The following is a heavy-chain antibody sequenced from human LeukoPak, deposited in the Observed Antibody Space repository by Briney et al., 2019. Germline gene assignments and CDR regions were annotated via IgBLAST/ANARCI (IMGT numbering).Heavy chain of an antibody. J-gene: IGHJ4*02. CDR1: GGSISSYY. D-gene: IGHD6-19*01. V-gene: IGHV4-59*01. CDR2: IYYSGST. Sequence: SETLSLTCTVSGGSISSYYWSWIRQPPGKGLEWIGYIYYSGSTNYNPSLKSRVTISVDTSKNQFSLKLSSVTAADTAVYYCARHLTLYSSGWYGASSYYYFDYWGQGTLVTVSS. CDR3: ARHLTLYSSGWYGASSYYYFDY.